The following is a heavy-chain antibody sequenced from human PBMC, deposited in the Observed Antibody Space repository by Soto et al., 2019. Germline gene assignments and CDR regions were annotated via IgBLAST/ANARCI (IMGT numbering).Heavy chain of an antibody. D-gene: IGHD3-10*01. Sequence: EVQLVESGGGLVQPGGSLRLSCAASGFTFSSYAMHWVRQAPGKGLEYVSAISSNGGSTYYANSVKGRFTISRDNSKNTLYLQMGSRRAEDMAVYYCARPYYPLRYGMDVWGQGTTVTVSS. CDR1: GFTFSSYA. CDR2: ISSNGGST. CDR3: ARPYYPLRYGMDV. J-gene: IGHJ6*02. V-gene: IGHV3-64*01.